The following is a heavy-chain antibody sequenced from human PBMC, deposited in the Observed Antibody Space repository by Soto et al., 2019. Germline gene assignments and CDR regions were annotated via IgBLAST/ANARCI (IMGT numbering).Heavy chain of an antibody. D-gene: IGHD6-19*01. CDR3: ASAGGLGAVPADY. CDR2: IYHSGST. J-gene: IGHJ4*02. CDR1: GGSISSGGYS. V-gene: IGHV4-30-2*01. Sequence: QLQLQESGSGLVKPSQTLSLTCAVSGGSISSGGYSWSWIRQPPGKGLEWIGYIYHSGSTYYNPSLKSRVTLSVDRSKPQFSLKLSSVTAADTAVYYCASAGGLGAVPADYWGQGTLVTVSS.